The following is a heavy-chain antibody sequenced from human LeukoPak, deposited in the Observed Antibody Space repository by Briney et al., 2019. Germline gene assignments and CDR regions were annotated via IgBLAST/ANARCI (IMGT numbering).Heavy chain of an antibody. V-gene: IGHV3-15*01. Sequence: KPEGSLRLSCTASGFTFSNAWMSWVPQAPGKGLEWVGRIKSKTDGGTTDYAAPVKGRFTISRDDSKNTLYLQMNGLKTEDTGVYYCLRLWFGEFIWGQGTMVSVSS. D-gene: IGHD3-10*01. CDR1: GFTFSNAW. CDR2: IKSKTDGGTT. J-gene: IGHJ3*02. CDR3: LRLWFGEFI.